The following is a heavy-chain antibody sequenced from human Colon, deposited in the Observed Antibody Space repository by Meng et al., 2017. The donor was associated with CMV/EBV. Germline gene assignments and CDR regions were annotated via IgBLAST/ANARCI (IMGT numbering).Heavy chain of an antibody. CDR3: ARGLDIVDYYYYGMDV. V-gene: IGHV1-2*02. Sequence: ASVKVSCKTSGYNFIGYSIHWVRQAPGQGLEWMGWITPDTGGTNYAQKFQGRITISRDASISTAYMELSSLRSDDTAIFYCARGLDIVDYYYYGMDVWGQGTTVTVSS. D-gene: IGHD2-15*01. CDR1: GYNFIGYS. CDR2: ITPDTGGT. J-gene: IGHJ6*02.